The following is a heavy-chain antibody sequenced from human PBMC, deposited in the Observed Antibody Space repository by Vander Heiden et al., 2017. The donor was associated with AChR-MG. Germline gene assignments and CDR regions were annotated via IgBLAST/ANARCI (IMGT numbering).Heavy chain of an antibody. V-gene: IGHV3-7*01. D-gene: IGHD1-26*01. J-gene: IGHJ5*02. CDR3: ARIWGSVGVGCFDP. CDR1: GFTFNTYW. Sequence: EVQVVESGGALVQPGGSLTLSCVVSGFTFNTYWMTGVRQAQGKGLEWVANIKQDGSEKYYVDSVKGRFTISRDNAKNSLYLQMNSLRGDDTAVYYCARIWGSVGVGCFDPWGQGTLVTVSS. CDR2: IKQDGSEK.